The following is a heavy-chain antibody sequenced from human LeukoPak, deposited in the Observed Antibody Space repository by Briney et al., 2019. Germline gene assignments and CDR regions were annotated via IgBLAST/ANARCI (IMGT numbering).Heavy chain of an antibody. CDR1: GFTFSTYA. J-gene: IGHJ6*03. D-gene: IGHD3-10*01. V-gene: IGHV4-4*07. CDR3: ARDQYYYGSGSLYMDV. CDR2: IHTSGST. Sequence: GSLRLSCAASGFTFSTYAMSWIRQPAGKGLEWIGRIHTSGSTKYNPSLKSRVTMSVDTSKNQFSLKLSSVTAADTAVHYCARDQYYYGSGSLYMDVWGKGTTVTISS.